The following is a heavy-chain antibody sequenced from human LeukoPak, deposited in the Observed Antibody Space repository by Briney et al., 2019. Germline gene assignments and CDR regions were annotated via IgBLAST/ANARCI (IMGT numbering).Heavy chain of an antibody. D-gene: IGHD6-19*01. CDR2: INHSGST. CDR1: GGSISSYY. CDR3: ARHPYSSGWFNY. J-gene: IGHJ4*02. V-gene: IGHV4-34*01. Sequence: SETLSHTCAVSGGSISSYYWSWIRQPPGKGLEWIGEINHSGSTNYNPSLKSRVTISVDTSKNQFSLKLSSVTAADTAVYYCARHPYSSGWFNYWGQGTLVTVSS.